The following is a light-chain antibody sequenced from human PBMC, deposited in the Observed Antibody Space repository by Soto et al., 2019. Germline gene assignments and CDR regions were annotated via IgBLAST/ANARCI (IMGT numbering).Light chain of an antibody. CDR2: DDD. Sequence: NFMLTQPHSVSASPGKTVTISCTGSGGSIATNYVQWHQQRPGSAPTTVIYDDDKRPSGVPDRFSGSIDRSSNSASLIISGLKTEEEADYYCQSHDSTNVVFGRGTKLTVL. V-gene: IGLV6-57*02. CDR1: GGSIATNY. CDR3: QSHDSTNVV. J-gene: IGLJ2*01.